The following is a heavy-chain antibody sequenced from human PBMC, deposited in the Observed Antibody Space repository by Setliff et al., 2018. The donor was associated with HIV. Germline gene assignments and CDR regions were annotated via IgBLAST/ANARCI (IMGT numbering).Heavy chain of an antibody. CDR1: GYTFTAYY. V-gene: IGHV1-2*04. CDR2: INPYSGGT. D-gene: IGHD3-10*01. J-gene: IGHJ3*02. CDR3: VREVRAAYKGPLWFGQSDPRPDTFDI. Sequence: AASVKVSCKASGYTFTAYYIHWVRQAPGQGLEWMGWINPYSGGTNYAQNLQGWVTMTRDTSITTAYMELSRLTSDDTALYFCVREVRAAYKGPLWFGQSDPRPDTFDIWGQGTMVTVSS.